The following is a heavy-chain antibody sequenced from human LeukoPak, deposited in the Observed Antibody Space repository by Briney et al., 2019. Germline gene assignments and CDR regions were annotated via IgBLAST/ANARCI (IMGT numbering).Heavy chain of an antibody. D-gene: IGHD6-19*01. V-gene: IGHV3-30*02. CDR1: GFTFSSYG. Sequence: GGSLRLSCAASGFTFSSYGMHWVRQAPGKGLEWVAFIRYDGSNKYYADSVKGRFTISRDNSKNTLYLQMNSLRAEDTAVYYCANPPHSSGHYYYYYMDVWGKGTTVTVSS. J-gene: IGHJ6*03. CDR3: ANPPHSSGHYYYYYMDV. CDR2: IRYDGSNK.